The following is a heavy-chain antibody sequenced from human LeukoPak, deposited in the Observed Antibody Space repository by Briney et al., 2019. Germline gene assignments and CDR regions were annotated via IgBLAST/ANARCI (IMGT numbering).Heavy chain of an antibody. V-gene: IGHV4-31*03. Sequence: PSETLSLTCTVSGGSISSGGYYWSWIRQHPGKGLERIGYIYYSGSTYYNPSLKSRVTISVDTSKNQFSLKLSSVTAADTAVYYCASMAAGVFNWFDPWGQGTLVTVSS. J-gene: IGHJ5*02. CDR2: IYYSGST. CDR1: GGSISSGGYY. D-gene: IGHD6-13*01. CDR3: ASMAAGVFNWFDP.